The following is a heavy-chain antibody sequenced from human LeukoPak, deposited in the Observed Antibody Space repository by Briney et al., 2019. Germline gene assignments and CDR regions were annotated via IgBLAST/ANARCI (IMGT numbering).Heavy chain of an antibody. Sequence: GASVKVSCRASGYTFTSYGISWVRQAPGQGLEWMGWISAYNGNTNYAQKFQGRVTITADESTGTAYMELSSLRSEDTAVYYCARDLRRLHRRDGYNTGNYYYMDVWGKGTTVTVCS. D-gene: IGHD5-24*01. J-gene: IGHJ6*03. CDR1: GYTFTSYG. CDR3: ARDLRRLHRRDGYNTGNYYYMDV. CDR2: ISAYNGNT. V-gene: IGHV1-18*01.